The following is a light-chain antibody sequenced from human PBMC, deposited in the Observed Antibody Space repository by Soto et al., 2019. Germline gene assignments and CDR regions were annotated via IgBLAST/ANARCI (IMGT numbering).Light chain of an antibody. CDR1: SSDIGSYNY. J-gene: IGLJ1*01. V-gene: IGLV2-14*01. Sequence: QSALTQPASVSGSPGQSIAISCTGTSSDIGSYNYVSWYQQHPGKAPKLIIHEVSNRPSGISDHFSGSKSGNTASQTINDLHADDEADYYCSPHTTXSTRIFGTGTKVTV. CDR3: SPHTTXSTRI. CDR2: EVS.